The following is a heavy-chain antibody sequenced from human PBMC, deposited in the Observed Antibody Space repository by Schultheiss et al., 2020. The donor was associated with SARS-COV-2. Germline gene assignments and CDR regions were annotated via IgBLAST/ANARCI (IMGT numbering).Heavy chain of an antibody. CDR3: ARNVMVRGFGWFDP. CDR1: GYSISSGYY. Sequence: SQTLSLTCAVSGYSISSGYYWGWIRQPPGKGLEWIGSIYHSGTTYYNPSLKSRVTISLDTSNNQFSLRLSSVTAADTAVYYCARNVMVRGFGWFDPWGQGTLVTVSS. D-gene: IGHD3-10*01. CDR2: IYHSGTT. V-gene: IGHV4-38-2*01. J-gene: IGHJ5*02.